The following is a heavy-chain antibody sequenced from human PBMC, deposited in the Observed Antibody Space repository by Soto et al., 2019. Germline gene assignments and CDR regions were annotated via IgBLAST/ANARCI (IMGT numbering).Heavy chain of an antibody. CDR1: GGSISSGDYY. Sequence: SETLSLTCTVSGGSISSGDYYWSWIRQPPGKGLEWIGYIYYSGSTYYNPSLKSRVTISVDTSKNQFSLKLSSVTAADTAVYYCARDSSSWGWFDPWGQGTLVTV. CDR3: ARDSSSWGWFDP. J-gene: IGHJ5*02. D-gene: IGHD6-13*01. CDR2: IYYSGST. V-gene: IGHV4-30-4*01.